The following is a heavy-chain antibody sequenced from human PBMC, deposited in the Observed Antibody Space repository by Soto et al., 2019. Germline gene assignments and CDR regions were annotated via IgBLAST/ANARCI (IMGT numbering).Heavy chain of an antibody. CDR3: RGADYDFWSGYPYGMDV. Sequence: GGSLRLSCAASGFTFSNAWMSWVRQAPGKGLEWVDRIKSKTDGGTTDYAAPVKGRFTISRDDSKNTLYLQMNSLKTEDTAVYYCRGADYDFWSGYPYGMDVWGQGTTVTVSS. D-gene: IGHD3-3*01. J-gene: IGHJ6*02. V-gene: IGHV3-15*01. CDR1: GFTFSNAW. CDR2: IKSKTDGGTT.